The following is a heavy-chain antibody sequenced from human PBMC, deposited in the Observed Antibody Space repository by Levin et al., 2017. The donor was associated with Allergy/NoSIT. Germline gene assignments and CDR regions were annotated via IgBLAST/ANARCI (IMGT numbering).Heavy chain of an antibody. CDR3: ARGLIAAAGHDAFDI. D-gene: IGHD6-13*01. CDR1: GYTFTSYY. CDR2: IDPSGGGT. Sequence: ASVKVSCKASGYTFTSYYMHWVRQAPGQGLEWMGIIDPSGGGTTYAQKLQGRVTMTRDTSTSTVYVELSSLRSEDTAVYYCARGLIAAAGHDAFDIWGQGTIVTVSS. V-gene: IGHV1-46*04. J-gene: IGHJ3*02.